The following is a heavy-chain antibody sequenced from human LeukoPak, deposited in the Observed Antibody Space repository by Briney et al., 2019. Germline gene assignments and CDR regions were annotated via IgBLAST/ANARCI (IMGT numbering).Heavy chain of an antibody. CDR1: GFTFSSYA. J-gene: IGHJ4*02. CDR2: ISGIGGST. Sequence: GGSLRLSCAASGFTFSSYAMSWGRQAPGKGLEWVSAISGIGGSTYYADSVKGRFTISRDNSKNTLYLQMNGLRAEDTAVYCRAETGVVVPAAIAPPPPSDYWGQGTLVTVSS. D-gene: IGHD2-2*02. CDR3: AETGVVVPAAIAPPPPSDY. V-gene: IGHV3-23*01.